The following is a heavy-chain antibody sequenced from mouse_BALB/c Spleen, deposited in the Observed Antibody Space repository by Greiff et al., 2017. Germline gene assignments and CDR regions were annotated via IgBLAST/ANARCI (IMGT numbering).Heavy chain of an antibody. V-gene: IGHV10-1*02. CDR3: VRRYGNYDLYFDV. D-gene: IGHD2-10*02. Sequence: EVMLVESGGGLVQPKGSLKLSCAASGFTFNTYAMNWVRQAPGKGLEWVARIRSKSNNYATYYADSVKDRFTISRDDSQSMLYLQMNNLKTEDTAMYYCVRRYGNYDLYFDVWGAGTTVTVSS. CDR2: IRSKSNNYAT. CDR1: GFTFNTYA. J-gene: IGHJ1*01.